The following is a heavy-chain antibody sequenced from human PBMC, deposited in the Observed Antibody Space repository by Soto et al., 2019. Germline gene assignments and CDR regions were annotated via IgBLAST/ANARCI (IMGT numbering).Heavy chain of an antibody. J-gene: IGHJ4*02. CDR2: LSGSGGDT. Sequence: GGSLRLSCVASGFTFSSFAMSWVRQAPGKGLEWVSTLSGSGGDTYYADSVNGRFTISRDKSKNTLYLQMDRLRVEDTAVYYCAKRGGYDYVWKSYRPDYWGQGTLVTVSS. CDR3: AKRGGYDYVWKSYRPDY. CDR1: GFTFSSFA. D-gene: IGHD3-16*02. V-gene: IGHV3-23*01.